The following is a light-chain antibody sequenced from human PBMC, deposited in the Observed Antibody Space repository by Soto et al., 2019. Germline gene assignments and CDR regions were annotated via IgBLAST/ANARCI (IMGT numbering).Light chain of an antibody. CDR1: NNDVGDYNL. Sequence: QSVLTQPASVSESPGQAISISCTGTNNDVGDYNLVSWYQHHPGRAPKLIIFDVCQRPSGISGRFSGSKSGNTASLTISGLQADDEADYYCCSYAGNSAFVFGGGTKLTVL. CDR2: DVC. CDR3: CSYAGNSAFV. V-gene: IGLV2-23*02. J-gene: IGLJ2*01.